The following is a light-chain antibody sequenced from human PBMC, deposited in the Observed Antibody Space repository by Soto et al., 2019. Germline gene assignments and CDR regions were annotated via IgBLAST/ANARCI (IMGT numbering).Light chain of an antibody. V-gene: IGKV1-39*01. J-gene: IGKJ1*01. CDR3: QQTYTSRPWT. CDR2: GAS. CDR1: QSINTF. Sequence: DIQVTQSPSSLSASVGDRVTITCRASQSINTFLNWSQQRPGKAPNLLIYGASNLQSGVPSRFSGSGSGTDFTLTISSLQPEDFATYYCQQTYTSRPWTFGRGTKVEIK.